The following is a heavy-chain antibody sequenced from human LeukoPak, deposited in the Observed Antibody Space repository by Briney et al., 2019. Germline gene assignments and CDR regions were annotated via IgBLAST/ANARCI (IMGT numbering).Heavy chain of an antibody. CDR2: IYYSGST. D-gene: IGHD3-3*01. V-gene: IGHV4-59*01. CDR1: GGSISSYY. CDR3: ARGSSYYDFWSGYYTDDYYYYYMDV. J-gene: IGHJ6*03. Sequence: SETLSLTCTVSGGSISSYYWSWIRQPPGKGLAWIGYIYYSGSTNYNPSLKSRVTISVDTSKNQFSLKLSSVTAADTAVYYCARGSSYYDFWSGYYTDDYYYYYMDVWGKGTTVTVSS.